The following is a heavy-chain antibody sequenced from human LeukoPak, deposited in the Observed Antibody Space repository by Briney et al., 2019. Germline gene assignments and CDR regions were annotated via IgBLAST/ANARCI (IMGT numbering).Heavy chain of an antibody. D-gene: IGHD3-22*01. J-gene: IGHJ4*02. CDR2: INSDGSST. Sequence: PGGSLRLSCAASGFTFSSYWMHWVRQAPGKGLVWVSRINSDGSSTSYADSVKGRFTISRDNSRNTLYLQMNSLRAEDTAVYYCASQKETFYDSSGNYWGQGTLVTVSS. CDR1: GFTFSSYW. V-gene: IGHV3-74*01. CDR3: ASQKETFYDSSGNY.